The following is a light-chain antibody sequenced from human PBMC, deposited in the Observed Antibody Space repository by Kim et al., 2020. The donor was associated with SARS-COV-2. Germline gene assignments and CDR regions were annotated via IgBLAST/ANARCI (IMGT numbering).Light chain of an antibody. CDR2: TNN. V-gene: IGLV1-44*01. J-gene: IGLJ3*02. CDR3: AAWDDSLTGPV. Sequence: QSVLTQPPSASATPGQRVTISCSGSTSNIGSNTVNWYRQLPGTTPKLLIHTNNQRPSGVPDRFSGSKSGTSASLAISGLQSEDEGDYYCAAWDDSLTGPVFGGGTQLTVL. CDR1: TSNIGSNT.